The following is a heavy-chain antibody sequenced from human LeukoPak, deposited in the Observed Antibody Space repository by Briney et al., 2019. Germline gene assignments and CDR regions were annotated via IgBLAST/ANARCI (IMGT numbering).Heavy chain of an antibody. CDR1: GVPVDDYY. J-gene: IGHJ4*02. CDR3: ASRGYDSSGYHRDY. D-gene: IGHD3-22*01. Sequence: KPSETLSLTCAVSGVPVDDYYWSWIRQSPEKGLEWIGEVSPGGYTTYNPSLRSRVIISEDTSENQLSLNVTSVTVADTALYYCASRGYDSSGYHRDYWGQGTLVTVSS. V-gene: IGHV4-34*01. CDR2: VSPGGYT.